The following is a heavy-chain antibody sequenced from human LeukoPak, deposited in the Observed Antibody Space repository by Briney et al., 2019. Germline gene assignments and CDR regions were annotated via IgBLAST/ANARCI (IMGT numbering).Heavy chain of an antibody. CDR1: GFTFSSYW. CDR2: IKQDGSEK. CDR3: ARDRSGYSYGFDY. J-gene: IGHJ4*02. D-gene: IGHD5-18*01. V-gene: IGHV3-7*01. Sequence: GGSLRLSCAASGFTFSSYWMSWVRQAPGKGLEWVANIKQDGSEKYYVDSVKGRFTISRDNAKNSLYLQMNSLRAEDTAVYYCARDRSGYSYGFDYWGQGTLVTVSS.